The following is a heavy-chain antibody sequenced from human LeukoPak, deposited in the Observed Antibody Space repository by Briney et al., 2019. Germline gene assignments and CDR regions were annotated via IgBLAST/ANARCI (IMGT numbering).Heavy chain of an antibody. Sequence: ASVKVSCKASGYTFTGYHIHWVRQAPGQGLEWMGRINPYSGDTNFAQKFQGRVTMTRDTSITTAYMDLSSLTPDDTAVYYCARGGDYGDYDDYWGQGTLVTVSS. CDR1: GYTFTGYH. V-gene: IGHV1-2*06. CDR2: INPYSGDT. CDR3: ARGGDYGDYDDY. J-gene: IGHJ4*02. D-gene: IGHD4-17*01.